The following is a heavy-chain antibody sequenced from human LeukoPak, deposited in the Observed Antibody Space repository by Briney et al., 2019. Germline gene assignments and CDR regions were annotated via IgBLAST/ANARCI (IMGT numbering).Heavy chain of an antibody. CDR3: ARVCSGGSCYSVGAFDI. V-gene: IGHV1-2*02. D-gene: IGHD2-15*01. J-gene: IGHJ3*02. CDR1: GYTFTGYY. CDR2: INPNSGGT. Sequence: GASVKVSCKASGYTFTGYYMHWVRPAPGQGLEWMGWINPNSGGTNYAQKFQGRVTMTRDTSISTAYMELSRLRSDDTAVYYCARVCSGGSCYSVGAFDIWGQGTMVTVSS.